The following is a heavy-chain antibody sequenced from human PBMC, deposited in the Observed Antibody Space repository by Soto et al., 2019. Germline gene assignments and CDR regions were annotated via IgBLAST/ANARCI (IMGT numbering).Heavy chain of an antibody. CDR1: GGSISSGDYY. Sequence: SETLSLTXTVSGGSISSGDYYWSWIRQPPGKGLEWIGYIYYSGSTYYNPSLKSRVTISVDTSKNQFSLKLSSVTAADTAVYYCARLIYSYGSYYFDYWGQGTLVTVSS. CDR3: ARLIYSYGSYYFDY. CDR2: IYYSGST. J-gene: IGHJ4*02. D-gene: IGHD5-18*01. V-gene: IGHV4-30-4*01.